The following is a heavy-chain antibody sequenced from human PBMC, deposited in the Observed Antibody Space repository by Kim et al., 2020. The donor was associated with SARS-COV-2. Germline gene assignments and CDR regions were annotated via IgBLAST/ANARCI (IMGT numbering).Heavy chain of an antibody. CDR2: T. V-gene: IGHV3-23*01. CDR3: VKLMNWYYEY. Sequence: TYYADSVKGRFTISRDSSANCYLQRNSLRAEDTAVYYCVKLMNWYYEYWGQGSLVTVSS. J-gene: IGHJ4*02. D-gene: IGHD1-1*01.